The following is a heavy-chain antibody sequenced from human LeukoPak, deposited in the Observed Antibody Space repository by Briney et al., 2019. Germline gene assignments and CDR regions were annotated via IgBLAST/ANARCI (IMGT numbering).Heavy chain of an antibody. V-gene: IGHV3-21*01. D-gene: IGHD3-10*01. Sequence: GGSLRLSCAASGFTFSSYSMNWVRQAPGKGLEWVSSISSSSSYIYYADSVKGRFTISRDNAKNSLYLQMNSLRAEDTAVYYCARDRTYGSGSYHYWGQGTLVTVSS. J-gene: IGHJ4*02. CDR3: ARDRTYGSGSYHY. CDR2: ISSSSSYI. CDR1: GFTFSSYS.